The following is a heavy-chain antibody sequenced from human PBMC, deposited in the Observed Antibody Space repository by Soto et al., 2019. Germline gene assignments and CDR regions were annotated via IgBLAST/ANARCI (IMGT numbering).Heavy chain of an antibody. D-gene: IGHD3-22*01. CDR1: GFTFSDYY. J-gene: IGHJ4*02. Sequence: GGSVRLSCVASGFTFSDYYMNWIRPAPGKGLEWVSYISSTATTRYYAGSGEGRFTTSRDNAKKSVYRQMNGLRAEDTAVYYCARVFRGYRDYWGQGSLVTVSS. CDR3: ARVFRGYRDY. V-gene: IGHV3-11*01. CDR2: ISSTATTR.